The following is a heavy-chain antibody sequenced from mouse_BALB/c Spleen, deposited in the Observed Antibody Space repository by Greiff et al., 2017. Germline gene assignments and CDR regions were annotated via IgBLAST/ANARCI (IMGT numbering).Heavy chain of an antibody. V-gene: IGHV5-17*02. Sequence: EVQVVESGGGLVQPGGSRKLSCAASGFTFSSFGMHWVRQAPEKGLEWVAYISSGSSTIYYADTVKGRFTISRAHPKNTLFLQQTSLRSEDTAMYYCGRKYYGSSALDYWGQGTTLTVAS. CDR3: GRKYYGSSALDY. CDR1: GFTFSSFG. J-gene: IGHJ2*01. D-gene: IGHD1-1*01. CDR2: ISSGSSTI.